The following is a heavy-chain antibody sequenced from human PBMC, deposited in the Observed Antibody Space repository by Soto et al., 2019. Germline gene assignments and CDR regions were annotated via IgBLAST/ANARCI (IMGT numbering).Heavy chain of an antibody. CDR2: IKSKTDGGTT. J-gene: IGHJ4*02. Sequence: GGSLRLSCAASGFTFNYYWMHWVRQAPGQGLVWVGRIKSKTDGGTTDYAAPVKGRFTISRDDSKNTLYLQMNSLKTEDTAVYYCAKPPDYNWNDYWGQGTLVTVSS. CDR3: AKPPDYNWNDY. CDR1: GFTFNYYW. V-gene: IGHV3-15*07. D-gene: IGHD1-20*01.